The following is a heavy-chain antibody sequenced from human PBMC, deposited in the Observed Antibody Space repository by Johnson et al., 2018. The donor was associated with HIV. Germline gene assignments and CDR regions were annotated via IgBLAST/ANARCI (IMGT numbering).Heavy chain of an antibody. CDR1: GFTFSSFA. V-gene: IGHV3-30*14. Sequence: QVQLVESGGGLVKPGGSLRLSCAASGFTFSSFAIHWVRQAPGKGLEWVAVISYDGSDKYYADSVKGRFTISRDNSKNTLYLQMNSLRAEDTAVYYCARDKVGVSAFDIWGQGTMVTVSS. J-gene: IGHJ3*02. CDR3: ARDKVGVSAFDI. D-gene: IGHD3-16*01. CDR2: ISYDGSDK.